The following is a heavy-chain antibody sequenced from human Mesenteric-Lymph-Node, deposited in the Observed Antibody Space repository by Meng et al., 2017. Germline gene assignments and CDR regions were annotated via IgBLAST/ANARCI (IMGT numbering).Heavy chain of an antibody. CDR2: IKSKTDGATT. CDR1: GFTFSNTW. Sequence: GESLKISCAASGFTFSNTWMGWVRQAPGKGLEWVGRIKSKTDGATTDYAAPVKGRFTISRDDSKTTLYLQMNSLRPEDTAVYYCAREIYTYGSYWGQGTLVTVSS. V-gene: IGHV3-15*01. J-gene: IGHJ4*02. D-gene: IGHD5-18*01. CDR3: AREIYTYGSY.